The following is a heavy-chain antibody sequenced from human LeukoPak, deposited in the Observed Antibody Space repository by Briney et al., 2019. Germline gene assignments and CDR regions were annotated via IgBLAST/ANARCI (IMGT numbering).Heavy chain of an antibody. CDR1: GFTFSSYS. CDR3: AELGITMIGGV. D-gene: IGHD3-10*02. J-gene: IGHJ6*04. CDR2: ISSSGSTI. Sequence: PGGSLRLSCAASGFTFSSYSMNWVRQAPGKGLEGVSYISSSGSTIYYADSVKGRFTISRDNAKNSLYLQMNSLRAEDTAVYYCAELGITMIGGVWGKGTTVTISS. V-gene: IGHV3-48*04.